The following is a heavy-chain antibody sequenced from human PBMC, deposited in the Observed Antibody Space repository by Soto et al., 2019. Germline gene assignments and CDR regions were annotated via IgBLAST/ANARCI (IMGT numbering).Heavy chain of an antibody. J-gene: IGHJ4*02. CDR2: ISGSGTTI. Sequence: VGSLRLSCVASGFTFSSYDMNWVRQAPGKGPEWVSHISGSGTTIYYADSVRGRFTISRDNAKISLYLQMNSLRAEDRAIYYCARGYTGGWSRGGYFDYWGQGTLVTVSS. CDR3: ARGYTGGWSRGGYFDY. CDR1: GFTFSSYD. V-gene: IGHV3-48*03. D-gene: IGHD6-19*01.